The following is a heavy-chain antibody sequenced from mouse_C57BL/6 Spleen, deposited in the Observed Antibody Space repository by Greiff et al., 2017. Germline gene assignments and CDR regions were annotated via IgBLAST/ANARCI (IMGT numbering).Heavy chain of an antibody. CDR2: ISSGSSTI. V-gene: IGHV5-17*01. CDR3: ARDYGSLYYAMDY. D-gene: IGHD1-1*01. Sequence: EVQLKESGGGLVKPGGSLKLSCAASGFTFSDYGMHWVRQAPEKGLEWVAYISSGSSTIYYADTVKGRFTISRDNAKNTLFLQMTSLRSEDTAMYYGARDYGSLYYAMDYWGQGTSVTVSS. J-gene: IGHJ4*01. CDR1: GFTFSDYG.